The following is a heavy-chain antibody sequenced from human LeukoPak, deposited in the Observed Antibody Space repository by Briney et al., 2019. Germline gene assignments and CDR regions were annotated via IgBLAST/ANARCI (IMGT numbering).Heavy chain of an antibody. J-gene: IGHJ4*02. CDR3: AREGPLNYGDAVDY. Sequence: PGGSLRLSCAASGFTFSSYSMNWVRQAPGKGLEWVSSISSSSSYIYYADSVKGRFTISRDNAKNSLYLQMNSLRAEDTAVYYCAREGPLNYGDAVDYWGQGTLVTVSS. CDR2: ISSSSSYI. V-gene: IGHV3-21*01. CDR1: GFTFSSYS. D-gene: IGHD4-17*01.